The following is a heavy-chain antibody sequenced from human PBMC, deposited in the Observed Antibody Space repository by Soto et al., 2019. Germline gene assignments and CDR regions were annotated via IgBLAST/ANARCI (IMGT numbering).Heavy chain of an antibody. CDR3: AREASVLIPAAQHSRFDS. J-gene: IGHJ4*02. CDR1: GYSFMKYG. Sequence: ASVKVSCKGFGYSFMKYGINWVRQAPGQGLEWVGWISPYSGYTHSAQKFHGRLTLTTDTAASTAYMELRILRSADTALYYCAREASVLIPAAQHSRFDSWGQGTLVTVSS. D-gene: IGHD2-2*01. V-gene: IGHV1-18*01. CDR2: ISPYSGYT.